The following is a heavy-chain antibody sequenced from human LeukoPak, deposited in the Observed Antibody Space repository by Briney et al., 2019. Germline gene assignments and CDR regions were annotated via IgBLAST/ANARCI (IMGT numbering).Heavy chain of an antibody. CDR3: ATVRGYQLLSDAFDI. J-gene: IGHJ3*02. CDR1: GFTFSSYS. CDR2: ISSSSSYI. Sequence: GGSLRLSCAASGFTFSSYSMNWVRQAPGKGLEWVSSISSSSSYIYCADSVKGRFTISRDNAKNSLYLQMNSLRAEDTAVYYCATVRGYQLLSDAFDIWGQGTMVTVSS. D-gene: IGHD2-2*01. V-gene: IGHV3-21*01.